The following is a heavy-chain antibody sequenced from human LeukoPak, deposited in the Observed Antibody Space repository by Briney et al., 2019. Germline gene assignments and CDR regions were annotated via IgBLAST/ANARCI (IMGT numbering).Heavy chain of an antibody. V-gene: IGHV3-23*01. CDR2: ISGSGGST. J-gene: IGHJ4*02. CDR3: AKGIVNWGKYYFDY. D-gene: IGHD7-27*01. CDR1: GFTSSSYA. Sequence: GGSLRLSCAASGFTSSSYAMSWVRQAPGKGLEWVSAISGSGGSTYYADSVKGRFTISRDNSKNTLHLQMNSLRAEDTAEYYCAKGIVNWGKYYFDYWGQGTLVTVSS.